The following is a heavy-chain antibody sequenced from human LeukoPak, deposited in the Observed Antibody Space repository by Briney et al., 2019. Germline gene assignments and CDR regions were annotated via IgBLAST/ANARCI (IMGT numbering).Heavy chain of an antibody. CDR2: IIPIFGTA. D-gene: IGHD3-16*01. CDR3: ATPGGGAFYYYGMDV. Sequence: SVKVSFKASGGTFSSYAISWVRQAPGQGLAWMGGIIPIFGTANYAQKFQGRVTITADESTSTAYMELSSLRSEDTAVYYCATPGGGAFYYYGMDVWGKGTTVTVSS. CDR1: GGTFSSYA. V-gene: IGHV1-69*13. J-gene: IGHJ6*04.